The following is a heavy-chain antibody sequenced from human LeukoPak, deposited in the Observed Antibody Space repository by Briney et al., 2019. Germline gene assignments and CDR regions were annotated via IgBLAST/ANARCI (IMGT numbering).Heavy chain of an antibody. CDR1: RFTFSNYA. D-gene: IGHD6-19*01. Sequence: GGSLTLSCAASRFTFSNYAMSWVRQAPGKGLEWVSTISGSGGSTYYVDSVKGRFTISRDNSKNTLYLQMNNLRAEDTAVYFCAKVIRNQWLVPFDYWGQGTLVTVSS. V-gene: IGHV3-23*01. CDR2: ISGSGGST. J-gene: IGHJ4*02. CDR3: AKVIRNQWLVPFDY.